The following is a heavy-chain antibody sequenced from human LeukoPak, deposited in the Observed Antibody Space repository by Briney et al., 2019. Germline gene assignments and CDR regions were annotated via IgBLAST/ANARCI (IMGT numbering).Heavy chain of an antibody. CDR2: SSNSGGST. D-gene: IGHD6-6*01. CDR1: GFTFSGYA. J-gene: IGHJ4*02. CDR3: AKETSSSFVY. V-gene: IGHV3-23*01. Sequence: PGGSLRLSCAASGFTFSGYAMNWVRQAPGKGLEWVSGSSNSGGSTYYADSVKGRFTISRDNSKNTLYLQMNSLRAEDTAVYYCAKETSSSFVYWGQGTLVTVSS.